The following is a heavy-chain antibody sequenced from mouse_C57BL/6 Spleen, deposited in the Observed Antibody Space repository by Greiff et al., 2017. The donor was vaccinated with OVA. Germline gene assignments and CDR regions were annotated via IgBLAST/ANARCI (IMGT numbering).Heavy chain of an antibody. Sequence: QVQLQQSGAELVRPGTSVKVSCKASGYAFTNYLIEWVKQRPGQGLEWIGVINPGSGGTNYNEKFKGKATLTVDKSSSTAYMQLSSLTSEDSAVYFYARSDYDEWALDYWGQGTTRTVSS. CDR2: INPGSGGT. V-gene: IGHV1-54*01. CDR3: ARSDYDEWALDY. CDR1: GYAFTNYL. D-gene: IGHD2-4*01. J-gene: IGHJ2*01.